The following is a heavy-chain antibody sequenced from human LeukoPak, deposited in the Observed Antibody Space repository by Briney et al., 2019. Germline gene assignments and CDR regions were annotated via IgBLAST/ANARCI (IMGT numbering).Heavy chain of an antibody. CDR2: IYYSGST. V-gene: IGHV4-59*08. Sequence: KPSQTLSLTPTLSGGSTSRYYWSCIRHPPRKGLERSGYIYYSGSTNYNPSLKSRVTISVDTSKTQFSLKLSSVTAADTAVYYCARSAGITGTRAWFDPWGQGTLVTVSS. D-gene: IGHD1-20*01. J-gene: IGHJ5*02. CDR1: GGSTSRYY. CDR3: ARSAGITGTRAWFDP.